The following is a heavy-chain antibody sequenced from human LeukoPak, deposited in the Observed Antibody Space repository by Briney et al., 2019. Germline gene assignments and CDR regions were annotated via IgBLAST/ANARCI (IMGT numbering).Heavy chain of an antibody. CDR2: IYYSESP. Sequence: PSETLSLTCTVSGGSISSGDYYWSWIRQPPGKGLEWIGYIYYSESPYYNPSLKSRLTMSVDTSKNQFSLRLSSVTAADTAVYYCARVDTAMVLNWGQGTLVTVSS. CDR1: GGSISSGDYY. J-gene: IGHJ4*02. CDR3: ARVDTAMVLN. D-gene: IGHD5-18*01. V-gene: IGHV4-30-4*01.